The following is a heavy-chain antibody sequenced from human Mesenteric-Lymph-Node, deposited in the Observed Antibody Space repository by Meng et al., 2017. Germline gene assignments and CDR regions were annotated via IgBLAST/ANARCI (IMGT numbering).Heavy chain of an antibody. CDR1: GFTFSSYS. D-gene: IGHD6-13*01. CDR3: AKDISEQQLVGLDY. V-gene: IGHV3-9*03. Sequence: GGSLRLSCAASGFTFSSYSMNWVRQAPGKGLEWVSGISWNSGSIGYADSMKGRFTISRDNAKNSLYLQMNSLRAEDMALYYCAKDISEQQLVGLDYWGQGTLVTVSS. J-gene: IGHJ4*02. CDR2: ISWNSGSI.